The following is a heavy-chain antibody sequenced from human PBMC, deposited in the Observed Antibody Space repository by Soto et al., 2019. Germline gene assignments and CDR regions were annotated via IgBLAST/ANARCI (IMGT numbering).Heavy chain of an antibody. J-gene: IGHJ3*02. Sequence: QVHLQESGPGLVKPSQTLSLTCTVSGDSITTGENYWSWFRQPPGKGLEWIGNIYYRGYTNFNPSLMSRVSISEDTSKRQFSLELSSVTAADTAVYYCARGQPRNGYGLVFDIWGQGTSVIVSS. CDR3: ARGQPRNGYGLVFDI. V-gene: IGHV4-30-4*01. CDR1: GDSITTGENY. CDR2: IYYRGYT. D-gene: IGHD5-18*01.